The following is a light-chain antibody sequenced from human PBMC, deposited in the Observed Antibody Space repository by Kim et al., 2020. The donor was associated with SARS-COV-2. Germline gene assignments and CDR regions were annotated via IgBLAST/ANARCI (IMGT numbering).Light chain of an antibody. CDR1: QSVSSNY. J-gene: IGKJ1*01. Sequence: LSPGERATLSCRASQSVSSNYLAWYQQKPGQAPRLLIYGASIRATGIPDRFSGSGSGTDFTLTISRLEPEDFAVYFCQQYGSSRTFGQGTKVDIK. CDR3: QQYGSSRT. V-gene: IGKV3-20*01. CDR2: GAS.